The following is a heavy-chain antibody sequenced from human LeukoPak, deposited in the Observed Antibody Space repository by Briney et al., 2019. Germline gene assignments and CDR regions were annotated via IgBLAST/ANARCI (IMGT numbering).Heavy chain of an antibody. CDR2: INAGNGNT. D-gene: IGHD3-3*01. Sequence: GASVKVYCKASGYTFTSYAMHWVRQAPGQRLEWMGWINAGNGNTKYSQKFQGRVTITRDTSASTAYMELSSLRSEDTAVYYCARSPYLEWLLSCLDYWGQGTLVTVSS. J-gene: IGHJ4*02. CDR1: GYTFTSYA. V-gene: IGHV1-3*01. CDR3: ARSPYLEWLLSCLDY.